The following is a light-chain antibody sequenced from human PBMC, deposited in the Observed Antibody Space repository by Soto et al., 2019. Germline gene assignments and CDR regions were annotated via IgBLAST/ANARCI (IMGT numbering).Light chain of an antibody. V-gene: IGLV3-1*01. Sequence: SYELTQPPSVSVSPGQTASITCSGDKLGEKYACWYQQKPGQSPVLVIYQDTKRPSGIPERFSGSNSGNTATLTISGTQTMDEADYYCQAWDSSNVLFGGGTKLTVL. CDR1: KLGEKY. CDR3: QAWDSSNVL. J-gene: IGLJ2*01. CDR2: QDT.